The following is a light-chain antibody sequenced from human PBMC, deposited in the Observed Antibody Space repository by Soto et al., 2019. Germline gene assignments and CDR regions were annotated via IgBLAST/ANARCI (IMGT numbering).Light chain of an antibody. Sequence: QAVVTQPPSVSAAPGQKVTISCSGSRSNLGNNYLSWYQQVPGTAPKLLIYDNNKRPSGIPDRFSGSKSGTSATLGITGLQTGDEADYYCGTWDSSLSTVVFGGGTKVTVL. CDR3: GTWDSSLSTVV. CDR1: RSNLGNNY. V-gene: IGLV1-51*01. J-gene: IGLJ2*01. CDR2: DNN.